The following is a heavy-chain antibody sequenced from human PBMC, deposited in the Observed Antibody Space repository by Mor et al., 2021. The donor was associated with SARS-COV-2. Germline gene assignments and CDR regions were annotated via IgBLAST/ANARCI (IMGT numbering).Heavy chain of an antibody. J-gene: IGHJ3*02. Sequence: TVYNADSVKGRFTISRDNAKNSLYLQMNSLRAEDTAIYYCARAGYSSLRAFDIWGQGTMVTVS. V-gene: IGHV3-48*03. CDR2: TV. D-gene: IGHD5-18*01. CDR3: ARAGYSSLRAFDI.